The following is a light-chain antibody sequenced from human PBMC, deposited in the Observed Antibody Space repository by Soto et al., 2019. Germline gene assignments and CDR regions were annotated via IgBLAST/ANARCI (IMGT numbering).Light chain of an antibody. V-gene: IGKV3-20*01. CDR3: QQYGAQPYY. CDR2: VTS. J-gene: IGKJ2*01. CDR1: QSVSSSY. Sequence: EVVLTQSPGMLSLSPGERATLSCRASQSVSSSYLGWYQQRPGQAPRLLMYVTSRRATGIPDRFSGSGSGTDFTLTISRLEPEDFAVYYCQQYGAQPYYFGQGTKLEIK.